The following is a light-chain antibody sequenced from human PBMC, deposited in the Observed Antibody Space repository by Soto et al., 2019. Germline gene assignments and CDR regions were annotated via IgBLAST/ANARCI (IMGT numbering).Light chain of an antibody. V-gene: IGKV3-20*01. CDR3: QQFGSSSWT. CDR1: QSVSSSS. Sequence: VLTQSPGTLSLSPGERATLSCRASQSVSSSSLAWYQQKPGQAPRLLIYGASSRATGIPDRFSGSGSGTDFTLTINRLEPEDFAGYYCQQFGSSSWTFGQGTKVEI. J-gene: IGKJ1*01. CDR2: GAS.